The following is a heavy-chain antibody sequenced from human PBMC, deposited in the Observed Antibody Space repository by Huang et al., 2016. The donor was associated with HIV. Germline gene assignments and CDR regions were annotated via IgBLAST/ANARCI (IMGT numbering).Heavy chain of an antibody. CDR1: GYTFTSDG. Sequence: QVQVVQSGAEVKKPGASVKVSCKASGYTFTSDGISWVRQAPGQGLEWMGSISGYNGNTNHAQKLQDRVTMTTDTSTSTAYMELRSLRSDDTAVYDCARGRTDYGDSRPYFDYWGQGTLVTVSS. V-gene: IGHV1-18*01. CDR2: ISGYNGNT. J-gene: IGHJ4*02. CDR3: ARGRTDYGDSRPYFDY. D-gene: IGHD4-17*01.